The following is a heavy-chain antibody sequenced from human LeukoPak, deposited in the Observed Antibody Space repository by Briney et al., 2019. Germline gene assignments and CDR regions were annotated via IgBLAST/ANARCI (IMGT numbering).Heavy chain of an antibody. CDR3: ARPLVPAANYAFDI. CDR2: INPNSGGT. CDR1: GGTFSSYA. V-gene: IGHV1-2*02. J-gene: IGHJ3*02. D-gene: IGHD2-2*01. Sequence: GASVKVSCKASGGTFSSYAISLVRQAPGQGLEWMGWINPNSGGTNYAQKFQGRVTMTRDTSISTAYMELSRLRSDDTAVYYCARPLVPAANYAFDIWGQGTMVTVSS.